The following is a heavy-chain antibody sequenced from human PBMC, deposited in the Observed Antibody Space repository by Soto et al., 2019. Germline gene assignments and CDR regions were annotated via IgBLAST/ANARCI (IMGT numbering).Heavy chain of an antibody. D-gene: IGHD6-6*01. CDR2: ISYDGSNK. Sequence: HPGGSLRLSCAASGFTFSSYGMHWVRQAPGKGLEWVAVISYDGSNKYYADSVKGRFTISRDNSKNTLYLQMNSLRAEDTAVYYCAKGVRIAARPPPPKDNFHGMDVWGQGTTVTVSS. J-gene: IGHJ6*02. CDR3: AKGVRIAARPPPPKDNFHGMDV. V-gene: IGHV3-30*18. CDR1: GFTFSSYG.